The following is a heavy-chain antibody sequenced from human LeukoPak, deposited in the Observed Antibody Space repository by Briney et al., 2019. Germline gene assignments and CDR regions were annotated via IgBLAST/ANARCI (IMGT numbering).Heavy chain of an antibody. Sequence: GRSLRLSWAASKFTFSNYAMHWVRQPPGKGLEWVTVILYDGSNKYYADSVKGRFAISRDNSKNTLYLQMNSLRAEDTAVYYCARDGASDILTGYFDYWGQGALVTVSS. J-gene: IGHJ4*02. CDR1: KFTFSNYA. D-gene: IGHD3-9*01. V-gene: IGHV3-30*09. CDR3: ARDGASDILTGYFDY. CDR2: ILYDGSNK.